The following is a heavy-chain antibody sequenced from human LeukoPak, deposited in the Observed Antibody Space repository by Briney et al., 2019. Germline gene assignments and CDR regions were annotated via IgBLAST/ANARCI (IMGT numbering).Heavy chain of an antibody. CDR2: IYSGGST. V-gene: IGHV3-53*01. J-gene: IGHJ3*02. CDR1: GFTVSSNY. CDR3: AKEPRMDQGGSSSWYPHSDAFDI. Sequence: HPGGSLRLSCAASGFTVSSNYMSWVRQAPGKGLEWVSVIYSGGSTYYADSVKGRFTISRDNSKNTLYLQMNSLRAEDTAVYYCAKEPRMDQGGSSSWYPHSDAFDIWGQGTMVTVSS. D-gene: IGHD6-13*01.